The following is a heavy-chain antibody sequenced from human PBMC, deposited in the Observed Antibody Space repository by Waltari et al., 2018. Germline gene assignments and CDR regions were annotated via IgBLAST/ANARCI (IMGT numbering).Heavy chain of an antibody. CDR2: IKNDGSIT. Sequence: EVQLVESGGGSVQPGGSLRLSCVASGFSISYYWMNWVRQAPGKGLGWVSRIKNDGSITTYADSVRGRFAISRDNAKNTVYRQMNSLRIEDTVMYYCAKSDWFDPWGQGTLVTVSS. J-gene: IGHJ5*02. V-gene: IGHV3-74*01. CDR1: GFSISYYW. CDR3: AKSDWFDP.